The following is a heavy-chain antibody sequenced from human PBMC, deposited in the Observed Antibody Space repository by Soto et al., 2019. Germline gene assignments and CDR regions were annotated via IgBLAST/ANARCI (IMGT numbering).Heavy chain of an antibody. CDR3: ARGGEPDY. V-gene: IGHV3-74*01. CDR2: IQSDGSSP. Sequence: EVQLVESGGGLVQPGGSLRLSCVASGFTFNYYWMHWVRQAPGKGLVWVSRIQSDGSSPDYVDSVKGRFTISRDNDKDTLYLQMNNLRAEDAAVYYCARGGEPDYWGQGTLVTVSS. D-gene: IGHD2-21*01. CDR1: GFTFNYYW. J-gene: IGHJ4*02.